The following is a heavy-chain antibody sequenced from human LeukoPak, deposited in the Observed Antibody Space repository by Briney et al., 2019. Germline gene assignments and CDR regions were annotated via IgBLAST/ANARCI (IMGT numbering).Heavy chain of an antibody. CDR1: GFTFSDAW. V-gene: IGHV3-15*01. D-gene: IGHD1-26*01. J-gene: IGHJ4*02. Sequence: GGSLRLSCAASGFTFSDAWMTWVRQAPGKGLEWVGRIKPAKTHGATADYAPPVEGKFTIARDDSTDRLFLQMNSLETEDTAVYYCTTGEVVVGAYWGQGTLVTVSS. CDR3: TTGEVVVGAY. CDR2: IKPAKTHGATA.